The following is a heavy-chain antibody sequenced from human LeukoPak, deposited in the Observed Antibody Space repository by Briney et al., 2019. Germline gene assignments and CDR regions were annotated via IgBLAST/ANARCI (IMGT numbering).Heavy chain of an antibody. V-gene: IGHV4-59*01. J-gene: IGHJ4*02. CDR3: ASVEMATASIDY. CDR2: IYYSGST. CDR1: GGSISSYY. D-gene: IGHD5-24*01. Sequence: PSETLSLTCTVSGGSISSYYWSWIRQPPGKGLEWIGYIYYSGSTNYNPSLKSRVTISVDTSKNQFSLKLSSVTAADTAVYYCASVEMATASIDYWGQGTLVTVSS.